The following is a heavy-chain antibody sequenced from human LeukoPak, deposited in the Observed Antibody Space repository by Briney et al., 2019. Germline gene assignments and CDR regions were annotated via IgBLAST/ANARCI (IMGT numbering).Heavy chain of an antibody. CDR2: INPNSGGT. Sequence: ASVKVSCKASGGTFSSYAISWVRQAPGQGLEWMGWINPNSGGTNYAQKFQGRVTMTRDTSISTAYMELSRLRSDDTAVYYCARSGSSNWFDPWGQGTLVTVSS. CDR1: GGTFSSYA. V-gene: IGHV1-2*02. J-gene: IGHJ5*02. CDR3: ARSGSSNWFDP. D-gene: IGHD6-6*01.